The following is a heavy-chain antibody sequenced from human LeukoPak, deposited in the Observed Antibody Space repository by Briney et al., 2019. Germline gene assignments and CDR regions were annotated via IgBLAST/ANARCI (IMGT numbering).Heavy chain of an antibody. CDR3: ASGYYYYDSSGYPFY. J-gene: IGHJ4*02. CDR1: GYTFTGYY. D-gene: IGHD3-22*01. V-gene: IGHV1-2*02. Sequence: ASVKVSCKASGYTFTGYYIHWVRQAPGQGLEWMGWISPNSGGTNYAQKFQGRVTMTRDTSISTAYMELSRLRSDDTAVYYCASGYYYYDSSGYPFYWGQGTLVTVSS. CDR2: ISPNSGGT.